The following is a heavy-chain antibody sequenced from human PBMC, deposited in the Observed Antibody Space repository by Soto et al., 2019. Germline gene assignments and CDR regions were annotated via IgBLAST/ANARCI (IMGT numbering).Heavy chain of an antibody. CDR1: GFTFSNYN. Sequence: GGSLRLSCAASGFTFSNYNMNWVRQAPGKGLEWLSYISGSSTTLYYADSVTGRFTVSRDNAKNSLYLQMSSLRDEDTAVYYCARADYPNYYYYGMDVRGQGTTVTVSS. CDR2: ISGSSTTL. V-gene: IGHV3-48*02. D-gene: IGHD4-17*01. CDR3: ARADYPNYYYYGMDV. J-gene: IGHJ6*02.